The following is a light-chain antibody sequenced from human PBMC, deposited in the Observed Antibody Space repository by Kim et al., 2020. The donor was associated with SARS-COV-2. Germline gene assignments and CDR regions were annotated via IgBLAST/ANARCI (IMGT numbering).Light chain of an antibody. J-gene: IGKJ1*01. V-gene: IGKV1-5*03. Sequence: DIQMTQSPSTLSASIGDRVTITCRASQSVSTWLAWYQQKPGKAPQLLFYKASNLQTGVPSRFSGTVSGTEFTLTISSLQPDDFATYYCQHYDSNFMWAFGQGTKVDI. CDR1: QSVSTW. CDR2: KAS. CDR3: QHYDSNFMWA.